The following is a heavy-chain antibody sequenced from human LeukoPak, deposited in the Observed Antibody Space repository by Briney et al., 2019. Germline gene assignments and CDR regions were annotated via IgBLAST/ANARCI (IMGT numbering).Heavy chain of an antibody. D-gene: IGHD2-15*01. CDR1: GFTFSSYD. CDR3: AKDMDCSGGSCSRLFDY. J-gene: IGHJ4*02. V-gene: IGHV3-23*01. Sequence: PGGSLRLSCAASGFTFSSYDMSWVRQAPGKGVEWVSAISGSGGSTYYADSVKGRFTISRDNSKNTLYLQMNSLRAEDTAVYYCAKDMDCSGGSCSRLFDYWGQGTLVTVSS. CDR2: ISGSGGST.